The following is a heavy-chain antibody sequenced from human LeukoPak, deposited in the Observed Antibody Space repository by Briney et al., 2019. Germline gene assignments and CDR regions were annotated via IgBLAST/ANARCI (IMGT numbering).Heavy chain of an antibody. CDR1: GFTFSSYG. CDR3: AKRHFGTAPIDY. Sequence: PGGSLRLSCAASGFTFSSYGMSWVRQAPGKGLECVSVISGSGGTTYYADSVKGRFTISRDNSKNTLYLQMNSLRAEDTAVYYCAKRHFGTAPIDYWGQGTLVTVSS. J-gene: IGHJ4*02. CDR2: ISGSGGTT. D-gene: IGHD1-1*01. V-gene: IGHV3-23*01.